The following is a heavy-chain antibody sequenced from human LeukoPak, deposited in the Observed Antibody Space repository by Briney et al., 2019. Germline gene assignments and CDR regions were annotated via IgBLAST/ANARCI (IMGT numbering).Heavy chain of an antibody. V-gene: IGHV3-74*01. Sequence: QPGGSLRLSCAASGFTFSAYWMHWVRQAPGKGLVWVSRINSDGSSRTYADSVKGRFTISRDNSKNTLYLQMNSLRAEDTAVYYCAKVGVVAAATFDYWGQGTLVTVSS. CDR1: GFTFSAYW. CDR2: INSDGSSR. D-gene: IGHD6-13*01. J-gene: IGHJ4*02. CDR3: AKVGVVAAATFDY.